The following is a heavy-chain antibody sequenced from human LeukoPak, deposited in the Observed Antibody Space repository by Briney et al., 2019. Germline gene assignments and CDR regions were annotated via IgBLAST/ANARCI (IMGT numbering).Heavy chain of an antibody. V-gene: IGHV4-59*01. J-gene: IGHJ3*01. CDR1: GGSFSGYY. CDR2: VYYTGST. CDR3: ARISSSNWYNERGAFDV. D-gene: IGHD6-13*01. Sequence: SETLSLTCAVYGGSFSGYYWSWVRQPPGKGLEWIGFVYYTGSTNYSPSLKSRVTISVDTSKNQFSLKLRSVTAADTAVYYCARISSSNWYNERGAFDVWGQGTMVTVSS.